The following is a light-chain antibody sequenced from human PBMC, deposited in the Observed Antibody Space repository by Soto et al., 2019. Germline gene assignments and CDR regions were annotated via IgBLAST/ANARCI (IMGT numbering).Light chain of an antibody. CDR3: SSYTSSSTVI. J-gene: IGLJ2*01. Sequence: SALTQPASVSGSPGQSITISCTGTSSDVGGYNFVSWYQQHPGKAPKFIIYDVRNRPSGVSNRFSGSRSGNTASLTISGLQAEDEADYYCSSYTSSSTVIFGGGTKPTVL. CDR2: DVR. V-gene: IGLV2-14*03. CDR1: SSDVGGYNF.